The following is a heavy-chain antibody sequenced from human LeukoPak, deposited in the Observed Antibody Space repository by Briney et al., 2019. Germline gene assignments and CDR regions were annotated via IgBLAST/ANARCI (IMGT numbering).Heavy chain of an antibody. V-gene: IGHV3-7*01. CDR2: IKQDGSEK. Sequence: GGSLRLSCAASGFTFSSYWMSWVRQAPGKGLEWVANIKQDGSEKYYVDSVKGRFTISRDNAKNSLYLQMNSLRAEDTAVYYCASGPAYYDFWSGYFGYWGQGTLVTVPS. CDR3: ASGPAYYDFWSGYFGY. CDR1: GFTFSSYW. J-gene: IGHJ4*02. D-gene: IGHD3-3*01.